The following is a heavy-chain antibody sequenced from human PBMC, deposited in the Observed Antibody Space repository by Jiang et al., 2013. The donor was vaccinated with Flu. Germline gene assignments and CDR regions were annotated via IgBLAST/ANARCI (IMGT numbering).Heavy chain of an antibody. J-gene: IGHJ6*02. Sequence: LEWIGHIYHMGTPTTNPSLRSRVTISLDTSKNQFSLKLTSVTAADTAMYFCARQLRPVELATNKEYHYYGLDVWGQGTTVIVSS. CDR2: IYHMGTP. CDR3: ARQLRPVELATNKEYHYYGLDV. D-gene: IGHD1-26*01. V-gene: IGHV4-59*08.